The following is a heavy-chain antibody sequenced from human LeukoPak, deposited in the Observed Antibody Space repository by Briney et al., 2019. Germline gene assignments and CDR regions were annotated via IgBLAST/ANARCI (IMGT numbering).Heavy chain of an antibody. Sequence: TSETLSLTCTVSGGSISSYYWSWIRQPAGKGLECIGRIYTSGSTNYNPSLKSRVTMSVDTSKNQFSLKLSSVTAADTAVYYCARDPRSSWYDYWGQGTLVTVSS. V-gene: IGHV4-4*07. J-gene: IGHJ4*02. CDR1: GGSISSYY. D-gene: IGHD6-13*01. CDR2: IYTSGST. CDR3: ARDPRSSWYDY.